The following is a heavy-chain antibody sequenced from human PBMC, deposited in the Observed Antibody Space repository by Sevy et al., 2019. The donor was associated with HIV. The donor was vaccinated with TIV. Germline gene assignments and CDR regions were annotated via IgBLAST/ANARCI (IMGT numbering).Heavy chain of an antibody. CDR3: ARLYYDYVWGSYPFKDFDY. D-gene: IGHD3-16*01. CDR1: GFTFSSYS. Sequence: GGSLRLSCAASGFTFSSYSMNWVRQAPGKGLEWVSYISSSSSTIYYADSVKGRFTISRANAKNSLYLQMNSLRDEDTAVYYCARLYYDYVWGSYPFKDFDYWGQGTLVTVSS. CDR2: ISSSSSTI. V-gene: IGHV3-48*02. J-gene: IGHJ4*02.